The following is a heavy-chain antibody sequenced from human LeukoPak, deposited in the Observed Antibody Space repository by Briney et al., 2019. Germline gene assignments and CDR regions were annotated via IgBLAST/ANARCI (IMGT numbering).Heavy chain of an antibody. J-gene: IGHJ4*02. Sequence: SETLSLTCAVYGGSLSGYYWSWLRQPPGKGLEWIGEINQRRSTNYNPSLKSRVTLSVDTSKNQFSLSLSSVTAADTAVYFCARGFSYGYYFDYWGQGALVTVSS. D-gene: IGHD5-18*01. CDR1: GGSLSGYY. CDR2: INQRRST. V-gene: IGHV4-34*01. CDR3: ARGFSYGYYFDY.